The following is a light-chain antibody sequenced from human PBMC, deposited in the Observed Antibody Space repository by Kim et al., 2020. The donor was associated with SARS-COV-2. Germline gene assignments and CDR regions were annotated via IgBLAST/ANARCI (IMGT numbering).Light chain of an antibody. CDR3: SSYAGSDNWV. V-gene: IGLV2-8*01. Sequence: GQSVTTACTGTSSNVGRYNYVSWYQQHPGQAPKLMIYDVSKRPSGVPDRFSGSKSGNTASLTVSGLQAEDESDYYCSSYAGSDNWVFGGGTQLTVL. CDR2: DVS. J-gene: IGLJ3*02. CDR1: SSNVGRYNY.